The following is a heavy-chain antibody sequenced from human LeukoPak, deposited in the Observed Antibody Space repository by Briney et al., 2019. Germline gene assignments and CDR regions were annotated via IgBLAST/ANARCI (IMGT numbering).Heavy chain of an antibody. CDR3: AVRYSYGYD. D-gene: IGHD5-18*01. CDR1: GGSVSSSSYY. CDR2: IHNSGST. V-gene: IGHV4-61*01. Sequence: PSETLSLTCTVSGGSVSSSSYYWSWIRHPPGKGLEYIGYIHNSGSTNYNPSLKSRVTISLDTSKNQFSLKLSSVTAPDTAMYYCAVRYSYGYDWGQGTLVTVSS. J-gene: IGHJ4*02.